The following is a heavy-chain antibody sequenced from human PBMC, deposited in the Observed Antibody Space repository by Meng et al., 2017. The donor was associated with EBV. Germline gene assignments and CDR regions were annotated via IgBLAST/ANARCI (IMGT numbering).Heavy chain of an antibody. CDR1: GFTFWSYG. J-gene: IGHJ4*02. CDR3: AKEGIQLWSKFFDY. CDR2: ISYDGSNK. D-gene: IGHD5-18*01. V-gene: IGHV3-30*18. Sequence: VQLVGTGGGVGQPGRALSLSCAASGFTFWSYGMHWVRQDPGKGLEWVAVISYDGSNKYYADSVKGRFTISRDNSKNTLYLQMNSLRAEDTAVYYCAKEGIQLWSKFFDYWGQGTLVTVSS.